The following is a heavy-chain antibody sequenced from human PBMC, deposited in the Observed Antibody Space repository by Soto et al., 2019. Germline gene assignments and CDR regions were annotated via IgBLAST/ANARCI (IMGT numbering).Heavy chain of an antibody. J-gene: IGHJ6*02. CDR3: ARSHGYYYYYGMDV. CDR1: GGSFSGYY. Sequence: SETLSLTGAVYGGSFSGYYCSWIRQPPGKGLEWIGEINHSGSTNYNPSLKSRVTISVDTSKNQFSLKLSSVTAADTAVYYCARSHGYYYYYGMDVGGQGTKVKVS. CDR2: INHSGST. V-gene: IGHV4-34*01.